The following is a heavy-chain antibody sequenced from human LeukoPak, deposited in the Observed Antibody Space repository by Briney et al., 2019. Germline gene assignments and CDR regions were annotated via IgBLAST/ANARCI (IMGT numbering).Heavy chain of an antibody. Sequence: GGSLRLSCAASGFTFSSYAMHWVRQAPGKGLEWVAVISYDGSNKYYADSVKGRFTISRDNSKNTLYLQMNSLRAEDTAVYYCARDSGYCSSTSCNGAFDIWGQGTMVTVSS. J-gene: IGHJ3*02. CDR1: GFTFSSYA. CDR2: ISYDGSNK. V-gene: IGHV3-30-3*01. CDR3: ARDSGYCSSTSCNGAFDI. D-gene: IGHD2-2*01.